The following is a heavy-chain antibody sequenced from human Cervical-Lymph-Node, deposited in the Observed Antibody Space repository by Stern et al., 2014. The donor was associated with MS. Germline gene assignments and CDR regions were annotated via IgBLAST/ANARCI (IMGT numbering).Heavy chain of an antibody. J-gene: IGHJ4*02. Sequence: QVQLMQSGAEVKPPGTSVKVSCKASMYIFTAYHLHWVRQAPGQGLEWMGWIDCNSGATKYAEKFQGRVTMTRDTSISAAYMELRRLTSDDTAVYYCARDAPGPVDQTACYDYWGQGTLVTVSS. V-gene: IGHV1-2*02. CDR1: MYIFTAYH. D-gene: IGHD2-21*01. CDR3: ARDAPGPVDQTACYDY. CDR2: IDCNSGAT.